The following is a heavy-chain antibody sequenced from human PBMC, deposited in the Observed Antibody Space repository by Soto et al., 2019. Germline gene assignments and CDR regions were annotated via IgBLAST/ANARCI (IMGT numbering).Heavy chain of an antibody. V-gene: IGHV4-4*02. CDR1: GGSISSSNW. Sequence: ASETLSLTCAVSGGSISSSNWWSWVRQPPGKGLEWIGEIYHSGSTNYNPSLKSRVTISVDKSKNQFSLKLSSVTAADTAVYYCARVNGYSSSWYQDGMDVWGQGTTVTVSS. CDR3: ARVNGYSSSWYQDGMDV. D-gene: IGHD6-13*01. CDR2: IYHSGST. J-gene: IGHJ6*02.